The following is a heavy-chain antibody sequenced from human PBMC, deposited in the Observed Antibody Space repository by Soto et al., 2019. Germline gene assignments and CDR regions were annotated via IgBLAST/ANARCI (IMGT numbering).Heavy chain of an antibody. J-gene: IGHJ4*02. CDR3: ARDLEEDSGYDSSGVY. Sequence: QVQLVQSGAEVKKPGSSVKVSCKASGGTFSSYTISWVRQAPGQGLEWMGRIIPILGIANYAQKFQGRVTITADKSTSTAYMELSSLRSEDTAVYYCARDLEEDSGYDSSGVYWGQGTLVTVSS. CDR1: GGTFSSYT. CDR2: IIPILGIA. V-gene: IGHV1-69*08. D-gene: IGHD5-12*01.